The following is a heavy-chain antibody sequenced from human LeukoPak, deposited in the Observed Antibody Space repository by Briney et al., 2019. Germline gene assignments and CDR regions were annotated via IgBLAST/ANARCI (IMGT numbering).Heavy chain of an antibody. J-gene: IGHJ4*02. V-gene: IGHV1-69*04. D-gene: IGHD5-24*01. Sequence: SVKVSCKASGYTFTSYYMHWVRKAPGQGLEWMGRIIPILGIANYAHTFPGRLPITADKSTSTAYMELRSLRSEDTAVYYCAREMATISAFDHWGQGTLVTVSS. CDR3: AREMATISAFDH. CDR1: GYTFTSYY. CDR2: IIPILGIA.